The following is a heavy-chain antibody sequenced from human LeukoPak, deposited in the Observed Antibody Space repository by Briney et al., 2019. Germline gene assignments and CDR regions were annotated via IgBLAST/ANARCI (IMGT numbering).Heavy chain of an antibody. CDR2: ISSSGSTI. V-gene: IGHV3-48*03. D-gene: IGHD6-19*01. CDR3: ARTKTGYSSGWWLFDP. Sequence: GGSLRLSCAASGFTFSSYEMNWVRQAPGKGLEWVSYISSSGSTIYYADSVKGRFTISRDNAKNSLYLQMNSLRAEDTAVYYCARTKTGYSSGWWLFDPWGQGTLVTVPS. J-gene: IGHJ5*02. CDR1: GFTFSSYE.